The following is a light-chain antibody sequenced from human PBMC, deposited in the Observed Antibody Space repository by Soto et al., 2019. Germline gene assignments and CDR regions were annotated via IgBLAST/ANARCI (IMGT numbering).Light chain of an antibody. CDR2: AAS. CDR3: QQLDSYPIT. V-gene: IGKV1-9*01. Sequence: DIQLTQSPSFLSASVGDRVTISCRASQGIDSYLAWYQQKPGKAPKLLIYAASTLKSGVPSRFSGGGSGTEFTLTISSLQPEDFATYYCQQLDSYPITFGPGTKVDI. J-gene: IGKJ3*01. CDR1: QGIDSY.